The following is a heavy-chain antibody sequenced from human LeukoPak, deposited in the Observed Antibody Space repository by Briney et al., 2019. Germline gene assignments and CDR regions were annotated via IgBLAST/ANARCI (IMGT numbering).Heavy chain of an antibody. CDR2: ISHTSEYT. V-gene: IGHV3-23*01. Sequence: GGSLRLSCAASGFIFRSYAMGWVRQAPGKGLEWVSAISHTSEYTYHADSVKGRFTISRDNSKNTLYLQMNSLRAEDTAMYYCAKGSSAGRPYYFDYWGQGTLVTVSS. J-gene: IGHJ4*02. CDR1: GFIFRSYA. CDR3: AKGSSAGRPYYFDY. D-gene: IGHD3-10*01.